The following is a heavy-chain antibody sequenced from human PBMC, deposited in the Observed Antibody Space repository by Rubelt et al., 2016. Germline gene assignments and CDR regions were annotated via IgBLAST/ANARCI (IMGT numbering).Heavy chain of an antibody. V-gene: IGHV1-46*01. CDR3: LRETYGGNPYGDY. CDR1: GYTFINYF. CDR2: FRPSDGGI. Sequence: QVQLVQSEAEVKQPGASMRVSCMTSGYTFINYFINWVRQAPGQGPEWMGTFRPSDGGINYAQRFRGRIRMTGDASTTAFLHLDSLTPEDTAVYYCLRETYGGNPYGDYWGQGTLVTVSS. J-gene: IGHJ4*02. D-gene: IGHD4-23*01.